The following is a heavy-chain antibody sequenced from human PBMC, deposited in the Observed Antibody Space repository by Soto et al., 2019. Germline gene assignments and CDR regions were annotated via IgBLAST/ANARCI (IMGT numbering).Heavy chain of an antibody. Sequence: QVQLQESGPGLVKPSETLSLTCTVSGGSISSYYWSWIRQPPGKGLEWIGYIYYSGSTNYNPSLKSRVTISVDTSKNQFSLKLSSVTAADTAVYYCARGAGDYGDYMGGWFDPWGQGTLVTVSS. CDR3: ARGAGDYGDYMGGWFDP. J-gene: IGHJ5*02. V-gene: IGHV4-59*01. D-gene: IGHD4-17*01. CDR1: GGSISSYY. CDR2: IYYSGST.